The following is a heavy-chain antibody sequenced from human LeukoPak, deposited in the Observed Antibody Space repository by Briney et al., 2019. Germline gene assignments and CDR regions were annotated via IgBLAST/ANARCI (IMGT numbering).Heavy chain of an antibody. V-gene: IGHV1-69*13. CDR2: IIPIFGTA. CDR3: ARAPRAAGPFDY. J-gene: IGHJ4*02. CDR1: GGTFSSYA. Sequence: ASVKVSCKASGGTFSSYAISWVRQAPGQGLEWMGGIIPIFGTANYAQKFQGRVTITADESTSTAYMELSSLRSEDTAVYYCARAPRAAGPFDYWGQGTLVTVSS. D-gene: IGHD6-13*01.